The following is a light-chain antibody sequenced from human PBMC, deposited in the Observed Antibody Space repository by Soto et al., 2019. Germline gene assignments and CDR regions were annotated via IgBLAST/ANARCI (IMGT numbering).Light chain of an antibody. J-gene: IGKJ1*01. CDR1: QSISSW. Sequence: DIQMTQSPSTLSASVGYRVTITCRASQSISSWLAWYQQKPGTAPKLLIYKASSLQSGVPSRFSGSGSGTEFTLTISSLQPDDFATYYCQQYVTAFRSFGQGTKVDIK. CDR3: QQYVTAFRS. CDR2: KAS. V-gene: IGKV1-5*03.